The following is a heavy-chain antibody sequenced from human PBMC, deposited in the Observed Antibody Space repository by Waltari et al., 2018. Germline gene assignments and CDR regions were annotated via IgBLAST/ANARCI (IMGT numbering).Heavy chain of an antibody. D-gene: IGHD6-13*01. V-gene: IGHV1-2*02. J-gene: IGHJ4*02. Sequence: QVHLVQSGAEVKKPGASVKVSCKASGYAFTGYYMHWVRQAPGQGLEWMGGINPNNGDTKYAKKFQGRVTMTRDTSINTAYMEVRNLRSDDTAIYSCATGISSGWSPFDFWGQGTLVTVSS. CDR3: ATGISSGWSPFDF. CDR2: INPNNGDT. CDR1: GYAFTGYY.